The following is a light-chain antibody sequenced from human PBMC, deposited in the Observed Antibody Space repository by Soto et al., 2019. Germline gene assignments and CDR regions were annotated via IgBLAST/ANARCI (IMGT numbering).Light chain of an antibody. CDR2: GAS. V-gene: IGKV3-15*01. CDR1: QSVRNN. CDR3: QQYNDWWT. Sequence: EIVMTQSPATLSVSPGESATLSCRASQSVRNNLTWYQQKPGQPPRLLIYGASTRATGVPGRFSGSGSGTEFTLTISSLQSEDFAVYYCQQYNDWWTFGQGNKVESK. J-gene: IGKJ1*01.